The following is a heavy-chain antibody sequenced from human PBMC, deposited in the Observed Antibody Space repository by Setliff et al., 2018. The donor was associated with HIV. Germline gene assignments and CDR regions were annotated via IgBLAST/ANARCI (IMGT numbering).Heavy chain of an antibody. J-gene: IGHJ5*01. CDR1: GFTFSSYA. V-gene: IGHV3-23*01. D-gene: IGHD2-21*01. CDR2: ISGSTGAT. Sequence: PGGSLRLSCAGSGFTFSSYAMSWVRQAPGKGLQWVSAISGSTGATFYTDSVKGRFTISRDNSKNTLYLQMDSLRAEDTAVYHCAKLREGHVYSQYDSWGHGTLVTVSS. CDR3: AKLREGHVYSQYDS.